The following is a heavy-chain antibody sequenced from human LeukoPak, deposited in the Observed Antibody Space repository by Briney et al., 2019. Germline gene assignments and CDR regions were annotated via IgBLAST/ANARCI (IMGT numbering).Heavy chain of an antibody. CDR1: GYTFTSYG. Sequence: ASVKVSRKASGYTFTSYGISWVRPAPGQGLEWMGWISGYNGNPKYPQKLPGRVTMTTDTPTSTAYMELRTLRSDDTAVYYCARDGLKGMDVWGQGTTVTVSS. V-gene: IGHV1-18*01. D-gene: IGHD3-10*01. CDR3: ARDGLKGMDV. J-gene: IGHJ6*02. CDR2: ISGYNGNP.